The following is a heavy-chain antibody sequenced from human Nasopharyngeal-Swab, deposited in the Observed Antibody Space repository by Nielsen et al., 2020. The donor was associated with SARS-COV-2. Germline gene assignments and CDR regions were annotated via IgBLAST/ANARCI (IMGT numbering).Heavy chain of an antibody. CDR3: ARDSSSGWYRPFDY. D-gene: IGHD6-19*01. Sequence: GGSLRLSCAASGFTFTTYLMPLVRQAPGQGLEGVANIKVDGSEKNYVDSVKGRFTISRDNAKNSLYLQMNSLRAEDTAVYYCARDSSSGWYRPFDYWGQGTLVTVSS. CDR2: IKVDGSEK. V-gene: IGHV3-7*03. J-gene: IGHJ4*02. CDR1: GFTFTTYL.